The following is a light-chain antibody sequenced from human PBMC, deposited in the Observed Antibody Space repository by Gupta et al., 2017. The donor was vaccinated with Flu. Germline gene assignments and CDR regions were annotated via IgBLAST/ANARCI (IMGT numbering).Light chain of an antibody. CDR2: RND. Sequence: GQRVTISCSGNTSNLGGHYAYWYQQVPSAAPKLLIYRNDRRPSGVPDRFSGSKSGTSAALSISGLRSEDEARYFCATWGDTVRVFGGGTKLTVL. V-gene: IGLV1-47*01. J-gene: IGLJ3*02. CDR3: ATWGDTVRV. CDR1: TSNLGGHY.